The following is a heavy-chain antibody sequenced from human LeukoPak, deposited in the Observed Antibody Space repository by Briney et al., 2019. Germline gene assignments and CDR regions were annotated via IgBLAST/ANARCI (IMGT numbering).Heavy chain of an antibody. J-gene: IGHJ4*02. D-gene: IGHD3-10*01. V-gene: IGHV3-21*01. CDR1: GFTFSSYS. CDR2: ISSSSSYI. CDR3: ANAYGHRSNFDY. Sequence: PGGSLRLSCAASGFTFSSYSMNWVRQAPGKGLEWVSSISSSSSYIYYADSVKGRFTISRDNAKNSLYLQMNSLRAEDTAVYYCANAYGHRSNFDYWGQGTLVTVSS.